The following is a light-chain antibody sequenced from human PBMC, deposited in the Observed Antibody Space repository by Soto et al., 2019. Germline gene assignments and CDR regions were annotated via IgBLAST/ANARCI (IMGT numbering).Light chain of an antibody. J-gene: IGLJ3*02. CDR1: SGSIGSSY. CDR2: EDN. Sequence: NFMLTQPHSVSESPGKTVTISCTRSSGSIGSSYVQWYHQRPGSSATTVIFEDNQRPTGVRVRFSGSIDSSSNTASLVISGLRTEDEADYYCQSYDTSNPLVFGGGTKVTVL. CDR3: QSYDTSNPLV. V-gene: IGLV6-57*01.